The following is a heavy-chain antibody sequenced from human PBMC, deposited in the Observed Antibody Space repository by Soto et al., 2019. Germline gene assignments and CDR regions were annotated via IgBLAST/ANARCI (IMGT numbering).Heavy chain of an antibody. Sequence: ASVKVSCKASGYTFTSYAMHWVRQAPGQRLEWMGWISAYNGNTNYAQMLQGRVTMTTDTSTNTAYMELRSLRSDDTAVYYCARDAPPADYWGQGTLVTVSS. V-gene: IGHV1-18*01. CDR1: GYTFTSYA. CDR2: ISAYNGNT. J-gene: IGHJ4*02. CDR3: ARDAPPADY.